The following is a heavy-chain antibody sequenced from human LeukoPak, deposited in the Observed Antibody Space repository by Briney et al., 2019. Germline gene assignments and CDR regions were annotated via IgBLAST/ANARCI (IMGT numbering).Heavy chain of an antibody. D-gene: IGHD2-2*01. CDR3: AAHPHCSSTSCYPYYCYYYMDV. J-gene: IGHJ6*03. V-gene: IGHV1-18*01. CDR1: GYTFTSYG. CDR2: ISAYNGNT. Sequence: GASVKVSCKASGYTFTSYGISWVRQAPGQGLEWMGWISAYNGNTNYAQKLQGRVTMTTDTSTSTAYMELRSLRSDDTAVYYCAAHPHCSSTSCYPYYCYYYMDVWGKGTTVTVSS.